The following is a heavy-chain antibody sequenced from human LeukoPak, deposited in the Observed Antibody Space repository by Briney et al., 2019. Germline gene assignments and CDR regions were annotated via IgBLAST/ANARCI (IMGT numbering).Heavy chain of an antibody. CDR3: ARDRLKYCSSTSCPGITGGGY. J-gene: IGHJ4*02. Sequence: GASVKVSCKASGYTFTSYGISWVRQAPGQGLEWMGWISAYNGNTNYAQKLQGRVTMTTDTSTSTTYMELRSLRSDDTAVYYCARDRLKYCSSTSCPGITGGGYWGQGTLVTVSS. CDR1: GYTFTSYG. D-gene: IGHD2-2*01. V-gene: IGHV1-18*01. CDR2: ISAYNGNT.